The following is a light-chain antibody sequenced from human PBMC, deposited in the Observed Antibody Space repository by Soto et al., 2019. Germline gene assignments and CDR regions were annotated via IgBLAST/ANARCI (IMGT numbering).Light chain of an antibody. CDR2: DAY. CDR3: QQGNTWPWT. Sequence: EIVMTQSPATLSVSPGERATLSCRASQSFRGLLAWYQQKPGQAPRLLIYDAYNRATGIPPRFSGSGSGTDFTLIISSLEPEDFAFYYCQQGNTWPWTFGQGTKVDI. J-gene: IGKJ1*01. CDR1: QSFRGL. V-gene: IGKV3-11*01.